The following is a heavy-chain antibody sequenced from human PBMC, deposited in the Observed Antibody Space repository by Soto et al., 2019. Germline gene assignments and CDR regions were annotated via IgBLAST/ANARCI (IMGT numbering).Heavy chain of an antibody. CDR1: GGSITSSSYY. CDR2: IYYSGST. CDR3: ASPKIAFYNWFDP. J-gene: IGHJ5*02. Sequence: SETLSLTCTVSGGSITSSSYYWGWIRQPPGKGLEWIGSIYYSGSTYYNPSLKSRVTISVDTSKNQFSLKLSSVTAADTAVYYCASPKIAFYNWFDPWGQGTLVTVSS. D-gene: IGHD3-3*02. V-gene: IGHV4-39*01.